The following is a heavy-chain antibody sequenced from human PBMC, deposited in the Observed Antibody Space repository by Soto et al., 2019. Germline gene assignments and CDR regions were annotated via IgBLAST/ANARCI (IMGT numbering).Heavy chain of an antibody. Sequence: PTQTPTLTLSLSWVSLPTNGVGVGLIPQPPRKALEWLALIYWDDDKRYSPSLKSRLTITKDTSKNQVVLTMTNMDPVDTATYYCAHMYYYDSSGTSGLFDYWGQGTLVTVSS. CDR3: AHMYYYDSSGTSGLFDY. CDR1: WVSLPTNGVG. V-gene: IGHV2-5*02. J-gene: IGHJ4*02. CDR2: IYWDDDK. D-gene: IGHD3-22*01.